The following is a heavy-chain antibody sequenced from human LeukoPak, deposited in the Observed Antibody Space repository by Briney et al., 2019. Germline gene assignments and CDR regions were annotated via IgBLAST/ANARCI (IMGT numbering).Heavy chain of an antibody. D-gene: IGHD6-19*01. CDR1: GYTFTGYY. CDR3: ARHGIAVADFYWYFDL. V-gene: IGHV1-2*02. CDR2: INPNSGGT. J-gene: IGHJ2*01. Sequence: GASVKVSCKASGYTFTGYYMHWVRQAPGQGLEWMGWINPNSGGTNYAQKFQGRVTMTRDTSISTAYMELSRLRSDDTAVYYCARHGIAVADFYWYFDLWGRGTLVTVSS.